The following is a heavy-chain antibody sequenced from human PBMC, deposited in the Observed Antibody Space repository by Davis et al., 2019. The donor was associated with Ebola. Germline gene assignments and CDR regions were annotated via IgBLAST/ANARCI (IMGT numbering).Heavy chain of an antibody. CDR3: ARGRAPLKYYGMDV. J-gene: IGHJ6*02. CDR2: NYYSGST. V-gene: IGHV4-61*01. CDR1: GGSVSSGSYY. Sequence: PGGSLRLSCTVSGGSVSSGSYYWSWIRQPPGKGLEWIGYNYYSGSTNYNPSLKSRVTISVDTSKNQFSLKLSSVTAADTAVYYCARGRAPLKYYGMDVWGQGTTVTVSS.